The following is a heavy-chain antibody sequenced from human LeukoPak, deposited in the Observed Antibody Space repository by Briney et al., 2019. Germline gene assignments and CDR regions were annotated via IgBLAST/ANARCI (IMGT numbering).Heavy chain of an antibody. CDR1: GGSFSGYY. Sequence: PSETLSLTCAVYGGSFSGYYWNWVRQAPGKGLEWVSSISSSSSYIYYADSVKGRFTISRDNAKNSLYLQMNSLRAEDTAVYYCARVNGIGLSFYYYYYMDVWGKGTTVTVSS. CDR3: ARVNGIGLSFYYYYYMDV. V-gene: IGHV3-21*01. CDR2: ISSSSSYI. J-gene: IGHJ6*03. D-gene: IGHD3-16*01.